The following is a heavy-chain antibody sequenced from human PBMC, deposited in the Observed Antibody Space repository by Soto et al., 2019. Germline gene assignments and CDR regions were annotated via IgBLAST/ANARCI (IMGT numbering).Heavy chain of an antibody. V-gene: IGHV4-4*02. J-gene: IGHJ4*02. CDR3: ARGSSVVVVPAAMVHYFDY. CDR1: GGSISSSNW. D-gene: IGHD2-2*01. CDR2: IYDSGST. Sequence: QVQLQESGPGLVKPSGTLSLTCAVSGGSISSSNWWSWVRQPPGKGLEWIGGIYDSGSTNYNPSLKSRVTISVDKSKNQFSLKLSSVTAADTAVYYCARGSSVVVVPAAMVHYFDYWGQGTLVTVSS.